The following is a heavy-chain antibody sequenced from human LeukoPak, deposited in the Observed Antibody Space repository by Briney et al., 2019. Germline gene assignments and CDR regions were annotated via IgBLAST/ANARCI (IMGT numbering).Heavy chain of an antibody. J-gene: IGHJ4*02. CDR1: GFTFSSYG. CDR3: ARHVVGVGFDY. V-gene: IGHV3-30*05. CDR2: IQYDGSNK. D-gene: IGHD3-22*01. Sequence: GGSLRLSCAASGFTFSSYGMHWVRQVPGKGLEWVAFIQYDGSNKFYADSVKGRFTISRDNSKNTLYLQMNSLRPEDTAIYYCARHVVGVGFDYWGQGTLVTVSS.